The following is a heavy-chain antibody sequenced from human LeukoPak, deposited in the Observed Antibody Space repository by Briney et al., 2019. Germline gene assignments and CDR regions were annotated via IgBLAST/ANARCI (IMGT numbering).Heavy chain of an antibody. Sequence: ASVKVSCKASGYSFSSYYMHWVRQAPGQGLEWMGIINPSGGSTSYAQKFQGRVTMTRDTSTSTVYMELSSLRSEDTAVYYCASSWWELHEARFDYWGQGTLVTVSS. CDR3: ASSWWELHEARFDY. CDR2: INPSGGST. V-gene: IGHV1-46*01. CDR1: GYSFSSYY. D-gene: IGHD1-26*01. J-gene: IGHJ4*02.